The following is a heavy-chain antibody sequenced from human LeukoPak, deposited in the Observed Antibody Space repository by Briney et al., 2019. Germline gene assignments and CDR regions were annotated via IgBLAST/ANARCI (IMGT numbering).Heavy chain of an antibody. V-gene: IGHV4-59*01. Sequence: SETLSLTCTVSGGSISSYYWSWIRQPPGKGLEWIGYIYYSGSTNYNPSLKSRVTISVDTSKNQFSLKLSSVTAADTAVYYCARAPGGYGSGSRGAFDIWGQGTMVTVSS. CDR1: GGSISSYY. J-gene: IGHJ3*02. D-gene: IGHD3-10*01. CDR2: IYYSGST. CDR3: ARAPGGYGSGSRGAFDI.